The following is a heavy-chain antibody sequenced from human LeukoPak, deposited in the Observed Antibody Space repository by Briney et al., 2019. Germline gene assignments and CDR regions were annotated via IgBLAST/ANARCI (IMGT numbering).Heavy chain of an antibody. D-gene: IGHD5-18*01. V-gene: IGHV4-61*08. CDR3: ASGGYSYGYGMDV. Sequence: SQTLSLTCTVSGGSISSGGYYWSWIRQPPGKGLEWIGYIYYSGSTNYNPSLKSRVTISVDTSKNQFSLKLSSVTAADTAVYYCASGGYSYGYGMDVWGQGTTVTVSS. CDR1: GGSISSGGYY. CDR2: IYYSGST. J-gene: IGHJ6*02.